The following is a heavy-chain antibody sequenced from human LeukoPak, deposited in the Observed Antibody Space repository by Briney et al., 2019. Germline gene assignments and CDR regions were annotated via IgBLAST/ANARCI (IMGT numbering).Heavy chain of an antibody. D-gene: IGHD3-10*01. J-gene: IGHJ4*02. CDR1: GGSFSGYY. Sequence: KPSETLSLTCAVYGGSFSGYYWSWIRQPPGKGLEWIGNIYYDGNTRYNPSLKSRVTISVDRSKNQFSLKLSSVTAADTAVYYCARRYYYGSGSPEYWGQGTQVTVSS. CDR3: ARRYYYGSGSPEY. V-gene: IGHV4-34*01. CDR2: IYYDGNT.